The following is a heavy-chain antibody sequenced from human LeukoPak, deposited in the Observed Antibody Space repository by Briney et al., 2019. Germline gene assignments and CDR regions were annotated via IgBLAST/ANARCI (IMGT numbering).Heavy chain of an antibody. CDR3: ARDRADYYDSSDYYDHDAFDI. D-gene: IGHD3-22*01. CDR1: GGSISNYY. V-gene: IGHV4-59*01. J-gene: IGHJ3*02. Sequence: SETLSLTCTVSGGSISNYYWSWIRQPPGKGLEWIGYIYYSGSTNYNPSLKSRVTISVDTSKNQFSLMLSSVTAADTAVYYCARDRADYYDSSDYYDHDAFDIWGQGTMVTVSS. CDR2: IYYSGST.